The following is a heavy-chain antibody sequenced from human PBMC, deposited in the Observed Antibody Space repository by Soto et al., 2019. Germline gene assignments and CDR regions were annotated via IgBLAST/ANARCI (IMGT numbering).Heavy chain of an antibody. CDR3: ARDEGRLRSKVSYYYGMDV. J-gene: IGHJ6*02. CDR2: INPNSGGT. Sequence: ASVKVSFKASGYTFTGYYMHWVRQAPGQGLEWMGWINPNSGGTNYAQKFQGWVTMTRDTSISTAYMELSRLRSDGTAVYYCARDEGRLRSKVSYYYGMDVWGQGTTVTFSS. V-gene: IGHV1-2*04. CDR1: GYTFTGYY. D-gene: IGHD3-16*01.